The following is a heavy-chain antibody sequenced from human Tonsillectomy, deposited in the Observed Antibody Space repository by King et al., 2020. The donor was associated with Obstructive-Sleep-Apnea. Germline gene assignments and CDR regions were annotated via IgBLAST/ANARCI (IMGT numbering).Heavy chain of an antibody. CDR2: IYYSGST. J-gene: IGHJ3*02. V-gene: IGHV4-31*03. Sequence: VPLQESGPGLVKPSQTLSLTCTVSGGSISSGGYYWSWIRQHPGQGLEWIGYIYYSGSTYYNPSLKSRVTISVDTSKNQFSLKLSSVTAADTAVYYCARVLRYFDWLLSVQAFDIWGQGTMVTVSS. CDR3: ARVLRYFDWLLSVQAFDI. D-gene: IGHD3-9*01. CDR1: GGSISSGGYY.